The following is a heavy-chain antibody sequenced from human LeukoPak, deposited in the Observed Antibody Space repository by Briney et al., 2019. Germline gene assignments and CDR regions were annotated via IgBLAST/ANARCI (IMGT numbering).Heavy chain of an antibody. D-gene: IGHD1-14*01. V-gene: IGHV1-2*02. Sequence: ASVKVSCKASGGTFSSYAISWVRQAPGQGLEWMGWINPNNGDTKYAQKFQGRVTMTRDTSISTAYMELSRLKSDDTAVYYCAKEDRVKYWFDPWGQGTLVTVSS. CDR3: AKEDRVKYWFDP. J-gene: IGHJ5*02. CDR1: GGTFSSYA. CDR2: INPNNGDT.